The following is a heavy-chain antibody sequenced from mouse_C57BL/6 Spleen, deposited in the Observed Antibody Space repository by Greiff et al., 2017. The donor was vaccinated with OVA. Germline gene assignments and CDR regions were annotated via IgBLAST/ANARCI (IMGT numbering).Heavy chain of an antibody. CDR2: IYPGSGST. CDR1: GYTFTSYW. CDR3: AREIYDYDGFAY. D-gene: IGHD2-4*01. J-gene: IGHJ3*01. V-gene: IGHV1-55*01. Sequence: QVQLQQSGAELVKPGASVKMSCKASGYTFTSYWITWVKQRPGQGLEWIGDIYPGSGSTNYNEKFKSKATLTVDTSSSTAYMQLSSLTSEDSAVYYCAREIYDYDGFAYWGQGTLVTVSA.